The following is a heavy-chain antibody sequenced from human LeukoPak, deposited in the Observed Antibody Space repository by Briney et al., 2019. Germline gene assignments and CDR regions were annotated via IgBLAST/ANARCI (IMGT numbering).Heavy chain of an antibody. V-gene: IGHV4-30-4*08. CDR2: IYYSGST. CDR3: ARESPPHTEPAGRDDAFDI. Sequence: SETLSLTCTVSGGSISSGDYYWSWIRQPPGKGLEWIGYIYYSGSTYYNPSLKSRVTISVDTSKNQFSLKLSSVTAADTAVYYCARESPPHTEPAGRDDAFDIWGQGTKVTVSS. D-gene: IGHD1-14*01. CDR1: GGSISSGDYY. J-gene: IGHJ3*02.